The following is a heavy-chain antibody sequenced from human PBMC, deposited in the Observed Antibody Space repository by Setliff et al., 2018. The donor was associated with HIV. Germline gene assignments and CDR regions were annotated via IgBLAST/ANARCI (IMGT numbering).Heavy chain of an antibody. CDR3: ARPVSKSFYGMDV. J-gene: IGHJ6*02. CDR2: IYYSGST. Sequence: SETLSLTCTVSGGSISSHYWSWIRQPPGKGLEWIGSIYYSGSTSYNSSLKSRVTISGDTSTNLFSLKVTSVTAADTAVYYCARPVSKSFYGMDVWGPGTTVTVSS. V-gene: IGHV4-59*11. CDR1: GGSISSHY.